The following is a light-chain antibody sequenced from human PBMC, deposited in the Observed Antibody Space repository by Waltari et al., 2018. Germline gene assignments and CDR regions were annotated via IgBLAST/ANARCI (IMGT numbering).Light chain of an antibody. V-gene: IGLV2-18*02. CDR2: EVN. CDR1: SSDIGADDR. CDR3: SSVTTAHTWV. Sequence: QSALTQPPSVSASLGQSVTISCTGTSSDIGADDRVPWYRQPPGSAPIFTLYEVNKRPSGVPDRFSGSKTGYTASLTISGLRSDDEADYYCSSVTTAHTWVFGGGTSLSVL. J-gene: IGLJ3*02.